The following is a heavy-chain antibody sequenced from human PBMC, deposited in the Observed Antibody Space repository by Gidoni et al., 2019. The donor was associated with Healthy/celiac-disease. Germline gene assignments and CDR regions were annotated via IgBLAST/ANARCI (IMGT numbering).Heavy chain of an antibody. CDR2: INHSGST. D-gene: IGHD2-2*01. J-gene: IGHJ4*02. V-gene: IGHV4-34*01. CDR3: ARGAEYCSSTSCPV. Sequence: QVQLQQWGAGLLKPSETLSLTCAVYGGSFSGYYWSWIRQPPGKGLEWIGEINHSGSTNYNPSLKSRVTISVDTSKNQFSLKLSSVTAADTAVYYCARGAEYCSSTSCPVWGQGTLVTVSS. CDR1: GGSFSGYY.